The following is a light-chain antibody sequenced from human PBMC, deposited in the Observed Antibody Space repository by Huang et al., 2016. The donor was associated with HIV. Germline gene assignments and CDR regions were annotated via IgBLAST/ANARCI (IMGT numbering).Light chain of an antibody. Sequence: DVQMTQSPSSLSASVGDRITITCRASQSIITSLNWYQQHPVKAPKLLIYGASSLLGGVPSRFSGSVSGTDFTLTISSLQPEDFATYYCQQSYTSPYTFGQGTKLEI. CDR2: GAS. V-gene: IGKV1-39*01. CDR1: QSIITS. CDR3: QQSYTSPYT. J-gene: IGKJ2*01.